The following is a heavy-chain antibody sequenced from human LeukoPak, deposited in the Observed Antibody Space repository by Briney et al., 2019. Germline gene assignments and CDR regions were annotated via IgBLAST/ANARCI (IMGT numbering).Heavy chain of an antibody. D-gene: IGHD3-10*01. J-gene: IGHJ4*02. CDR1: GFTFSTYA. Sequence: GKSLRLSCAASGFTFSTYAMSWVRQAPGKGLEWVSAISGSGGSTYYADSVKGRFTISRDNSKNTLYLQMNSLRAEDTAVYYRAKASYGLIDYWGQGTLVTVSS. V-gene: IGHV3-23*01. CDR2: ISGSGGST. CDR3: AKASYGLIDY.